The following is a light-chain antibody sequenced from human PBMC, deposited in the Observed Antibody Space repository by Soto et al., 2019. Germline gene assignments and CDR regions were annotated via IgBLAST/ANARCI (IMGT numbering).Light chain of an antibody. CDR2: AAS. CDR3: QQSYSTPPIT. CDR1: QSISSY. V-gene: IGKV1-39*01. Sequence: IHMTQSPSSLSASVGYRVTIPCRASQSISSYLNWYQQKPGKAPKLLFYAASSLQSGVPSRFSGSGAGTDFTLTISSLQPQDFATYYCQQSYSTPPITFGQGTRLEI. J-gene: IGKJ5*01.